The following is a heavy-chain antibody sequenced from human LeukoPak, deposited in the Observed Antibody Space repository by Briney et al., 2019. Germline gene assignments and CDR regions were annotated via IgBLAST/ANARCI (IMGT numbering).Heavy chain of an antibody. CDR2: IYYSGST. CDR1: GGSISSYY. D-gene: IGHD4-17*01. V-gene: IGHV4-59*08. Sequence: SETLSLTCTVSGGSISSYYWSWIRQPPGKGLEWIGYIYYSGSTNYNPSLKSRVTISVDTSKNRFSLKLSSVAAADTAVYYCARHDYGDNWFDPWGQGTLVTVSS. CDR3: ARHDYGDNWFDP. J-gene: IGHJ5*02.